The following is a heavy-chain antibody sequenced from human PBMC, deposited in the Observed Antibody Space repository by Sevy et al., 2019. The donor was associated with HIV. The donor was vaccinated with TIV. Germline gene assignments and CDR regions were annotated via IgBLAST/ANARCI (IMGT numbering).Heavy chain of an antibody. J-gene: IGHJ3*02. CDR3: ARFYCSGGSCYSDAFDI. Sequence: SETLSLTCTFSGGSISSYYWSWIRQPPGKGLEWIGYIYYSGSTNYNPSLKSRVTISVDTSKNQFSLKLSSVTAADTAVYYCARFYCSGGSCYSDAFDIWGQGTMVTVSS. CDR1: GGSISSYY. CDR2: IYYSGST. D-gene: IGHD2-15*01. V-gene: IGHV4-59*01.